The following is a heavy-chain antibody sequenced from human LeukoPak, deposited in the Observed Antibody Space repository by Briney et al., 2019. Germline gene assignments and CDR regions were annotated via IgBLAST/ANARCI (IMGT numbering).Heavy chain of an antibody. V-gene: IGHV1-69*05. CDR3: ARARGQQLVD. J-gene: IGHJ4*02. CDR1: GGTFSSYA. Sequence: GASVKVSCKASGGTFSSYAISWVRQAPGQGLEWMGGIIPIFGTANYAQKFQGRVTITTDESTSTAYMELSNLRSEDTAVYYCARARGQQLVDWGQGTLVTVSS. D-gene: IGHD6-13*01. CDR2: IIPIFGTA.